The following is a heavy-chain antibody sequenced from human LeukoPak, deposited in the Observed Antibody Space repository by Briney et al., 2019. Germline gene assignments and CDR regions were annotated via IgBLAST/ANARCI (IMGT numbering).Heavy chain of an antibody. V-gene: IGHV3-30*03. D-gene: IGHD6-13*01. Sequence: GGSLRLSCAASGFTFSSYGMHWVRQAPGKGLEWVAVISYDGSNKYYADSVKGRFTISRDNAKNSLYLQMNSLRAEDTAVYYCARLGSSWHYDYWGQGTLVTVSS. CDR3: ARLGSSWHYDY. CDR2: ISYDGSNK. J-gene: IGHJ4*02. CDR1: GFTFSSYG.